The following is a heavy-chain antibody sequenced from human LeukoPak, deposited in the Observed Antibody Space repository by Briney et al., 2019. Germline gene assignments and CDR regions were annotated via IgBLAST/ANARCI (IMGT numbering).Heavy chain of an antibody. V-gene: IGHV4-34*01. J-gene: IGHJ4*02. D-gene: IGHD6-13*01. Sequence: SETLSLTCAVYGGSFSGYYWSWIRQPPGKGLEWIGEINHSGSTNYNPSLKSRVTISVDTSKNQFSLKLSSVTAADTAVYYCARANPQQQLAFDYWGQGTLVTVSS. CDR2: INHSGST. CDR3: ARANPQQQLAFDY. CDR1: GGSFSGYY.